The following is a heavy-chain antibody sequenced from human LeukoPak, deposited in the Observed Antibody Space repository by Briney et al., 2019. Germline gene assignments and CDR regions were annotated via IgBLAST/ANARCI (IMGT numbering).Heavy chain of an antibody. Sequence: ASVKVSCKASGYTFTGYYMHWVRQAPGQGLEWMGLINPNSGGTNYAQKFQGRVTMTRDTSISTAYMELSSLRSDDTAVYYCARDPFGDDHDFDHWGRGTRLTVSS. CDR3: ARDPFGDDHDFDH. CDR1: GYTFTGYY. J-gene: IGHJ4*02. D-gene: IGHD3-10*01. CDR2: INPNSGGT. V-gene: IGHV1-2*02.